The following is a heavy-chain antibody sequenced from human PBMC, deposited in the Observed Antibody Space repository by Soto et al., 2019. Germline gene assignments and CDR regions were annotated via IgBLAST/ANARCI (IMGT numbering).Heavy chain of an antibody. Sequence: SETLSLTCTVSGGSISSSSYYWGWIRQPPGKGLELIGSIYYSGSTYYNPSLKSRVTISVDTSKNQFPLKLSSVTAADTAVYYCALSGYDFDYWGQGTLVTVSS. D-gene: IGHD5-12*01. J-gene: IGHJ4*02. V-gene: IGHV4-39*01. CDR3: ALSGYDFDY. CDR1: GGSISSSSYY. CDR2: IYYSGST.